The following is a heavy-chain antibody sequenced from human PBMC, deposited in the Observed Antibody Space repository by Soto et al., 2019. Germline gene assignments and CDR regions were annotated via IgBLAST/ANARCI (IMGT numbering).Heavy chain of an antibody. CDR1: GFTFNNYA. D-gene: IGHD6-25*01. Sequence: EVQLLESGGGLVQSGGSLRLSCAVSGFTFNNYAMSWVRQAPGKGLEWVSSISSSGSNTYYADSVKGRFTISRDNSRNTLYLQMNSLRAEDTAVYYCAKDPGSLDWGQGTLVTVSS. CDR3: AKDPGSLD. J-gene: IGHJ4*02. V-gene: IGHV3-23*01. CDR2: ISSSGSNT.